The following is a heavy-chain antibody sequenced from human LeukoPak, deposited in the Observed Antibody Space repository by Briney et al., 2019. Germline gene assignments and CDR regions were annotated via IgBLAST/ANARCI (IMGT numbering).Heavy chain of an antibody. D-gene: IGHD3-3*01. Sequence: SETLSLTCTVSGGSISSSSYYWGWIRQPPGKGLEWIGSIYYSGSTYYNPSLKSRVTISVDTSKNQFSLKLSSVTAADTAVYYCARGPGPDDYDFWSGYHYFDYWGQGTPVTVSS. CDR2: IYYSGST. J-gene: IGHJ4*02. CDR3: ARGPGPDDYDFWSGYHYFDY. V-gene: IGHV4-39*07. CDR1: GGSISSSSYY.